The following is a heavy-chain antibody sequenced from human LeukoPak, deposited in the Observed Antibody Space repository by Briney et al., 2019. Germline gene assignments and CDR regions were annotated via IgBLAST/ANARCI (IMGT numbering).Heavy chain of an antibody. CDR2: INHSGST. V-gene: IGHV4-34*01. CDR1: GGSFSGYY. Sequence: SETLSLTCAVYGGSFSGYYWSWIRQPPGKGLEWIGEINHSGSTNYNPSLKSRGTISVDTSKNQFSLKLSSVTAADTAVYYCARGDGDYWGQGTLVTVYS. J-gene: IGHJ4*02. CDR3: ARGDGDY.